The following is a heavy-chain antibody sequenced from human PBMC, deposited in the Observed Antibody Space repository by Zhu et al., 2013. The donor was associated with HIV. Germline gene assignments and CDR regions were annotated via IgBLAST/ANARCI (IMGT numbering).Heavy chain of an antibody. D-gene: IGHD1-26*01. CDR3: ARDRNLNVRYSGSHFDY. Sequence: QVQLVQSGAEVKKPGSSVKVSCKASGGTFSSYAISWVRQAPGQGLEWMGGIIPIFGTANYAQKFQGRVTITADKSTSTAYMELSSLRSEDTAVYYCARDRNLNVRYSGSHFDYWGQGTLVTVSS. CDR1: GGTFSSYA. V-gene: IGHV1-69*06. J-gene: IGHJ4*02. CDR2: IIPIFGTA.